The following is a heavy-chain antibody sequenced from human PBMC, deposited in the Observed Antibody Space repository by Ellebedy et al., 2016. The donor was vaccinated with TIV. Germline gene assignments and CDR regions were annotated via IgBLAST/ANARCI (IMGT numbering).Heavy chain of an antibody. CDR2: LRGDYGST. D-gene: IGHD3-3*01. CDR3: VGGSGRRFDH. Sequence: GGSLRLXXAASGFTFSDHYMDWVRQAPGKGLEWVSSLRGDYGSTYYADSVKGRFTISRDNAKNSLYLQMNSLRDEDTGVYYCVGGSGRRFDHWGQGTLVTVSS. J-gene: IGHJ4*02. V-gene: IGHV3-69-1*01. CDR1: GFTFSDHY.